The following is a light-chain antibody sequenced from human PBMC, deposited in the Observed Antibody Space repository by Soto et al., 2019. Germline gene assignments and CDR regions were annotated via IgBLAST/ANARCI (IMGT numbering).Light chain of an antibody. J-gene: IGLJ1*01. CDR2: DVV. Sequence: QSALTQPASVSGSPGQSLTISCTGTSSDIGGYNYVSWYQQHPGEAPKLMLYDVVARPSGVSSRFSGSKSGNTASLTISDLQAEDEADYYCSSYISTSTLVFGTGTKLTVL. V-gene: IGLV2-14*03. CDR1: SSDIGGYNY. CDR3: SSYISTSTLV.